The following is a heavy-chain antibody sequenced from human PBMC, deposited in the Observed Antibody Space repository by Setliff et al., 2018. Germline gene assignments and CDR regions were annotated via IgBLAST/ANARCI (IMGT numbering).Heavy chain of an antibody. Sequence: GGSLRLSCAASGFTFDDYGMSWVRQAPGKGLEWVSGITWNGARTGYADSVKGRFTIPRDNAKNSLYLQVNSLRAEDTALYYCARVRGSGWPFDYWGQGTLVTVSS. V-gene: IGHV3-20*04. CDR1: GFTFDDYG. CDR2: ITWNGART. J-gene: IGHJ4*02. CDR3: ARVRGSGWPFDY. D-gene: IGHD6-19*01.